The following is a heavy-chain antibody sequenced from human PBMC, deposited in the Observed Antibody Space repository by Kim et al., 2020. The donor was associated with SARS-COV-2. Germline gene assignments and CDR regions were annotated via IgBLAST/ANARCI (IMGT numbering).Heavy chain of an antibody. J-gene: IGHJ3*02. CDR2: ISAYNGNT. D-gene: IGHD2-8*01. CDR3: ARTTKIVLMVYATRGDAFDI. V-gene: IGHV1-18*04. CDR1: GYTFTSYG. Sequence: ASVKVSCKASGYTFTSYGISWVGQAPGQGLEWMGWISAYNGNTNYAQKLQGRVTMTTDTSTSTAYMELRSLRSDDTAVYYCARTTKIVLMVYATRGDAFDIWGQGTMVTVSS.